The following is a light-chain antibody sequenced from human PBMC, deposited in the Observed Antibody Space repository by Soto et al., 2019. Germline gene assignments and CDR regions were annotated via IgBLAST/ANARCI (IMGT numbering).Light chain of an antibody. CDR3: QQRSNWVS. CDR1: QSVSNT. CDR2: GAS. J-gene: IGKJ4*01. V-gene: IGKV3-15*01. Sequence: DIVMTQSPATLSVSPGERATLSCRASQSVSNTLAWYQQKPGQAPRLLIYGASIRAPGIPARFSGGGSGAGFTLTISSLQSEDFAVYYCQQRSNWVSFGGGTRVEIK.